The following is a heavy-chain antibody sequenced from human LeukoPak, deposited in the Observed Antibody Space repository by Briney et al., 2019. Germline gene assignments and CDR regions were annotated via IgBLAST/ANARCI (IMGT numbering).Heavy chain of an antibody. CDR1: GGSISSGSYY. D-gene: IGHD3-10*01. J-gene: IGHJ4*02. Sequence: SETLSLTCTVSGGSISSGSYYWSWIRQPAGKGLEWIGRIYTSGSTNYNPSLKSRVTISVDTSKNQFSLKLSSVTAADTAVYYCAKTGVLLWFGELLFDYWGQGTLVTVSS. CDR3: AKTGVLLWFGELLFDY. V-gene: IGHV4-61*02. CDR2: IYTSGST.